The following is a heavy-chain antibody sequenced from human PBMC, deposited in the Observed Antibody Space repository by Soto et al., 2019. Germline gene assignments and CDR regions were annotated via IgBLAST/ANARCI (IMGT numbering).Heavy chain of an antibody. V-gene: IGHV3-23*01. CDR1: WFTFSNHA. CDR3: AKEQTFSSAPDY. Sequence: GGSLTLFCAASWFTFSNHAMSWVRQAPGKGLVWVSVISTSGGSIYYADSVKGRFTLSRDNSKNTLYLQMNSLTGEDTAVYYCAKEQTFSSAPDYWGQGTLVTVSS. CDR2: ISTSGGSI. J-gene: IGHJ4*02.